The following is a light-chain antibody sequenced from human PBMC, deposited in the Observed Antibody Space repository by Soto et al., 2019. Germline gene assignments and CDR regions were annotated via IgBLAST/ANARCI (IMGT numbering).Light chain of an antibody. CDR3: EQYGSSPYT. V-gene: IGKV3-20*01. Sequence: ENLLTQSPGTLSLSPGERATLSCRASQSVSSTYLAWYQQTPGQAPRLLIYAASSRAPGIPDRFSGSGSGTDFFLTISRLEAEDFAVYFCEQYGSSPYTFGQGTKRAIK. J-gene: IGKJ2*01. CDR1: QSVSSTY. CDR2: AAS.